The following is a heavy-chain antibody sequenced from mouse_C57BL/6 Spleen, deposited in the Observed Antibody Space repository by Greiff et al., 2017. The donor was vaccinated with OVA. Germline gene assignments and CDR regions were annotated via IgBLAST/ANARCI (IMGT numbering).Heavy chain of an antibody. J-gene: IGHJ2*01. CDR2: IDPSDSYT. V-gene: IGHV1-50*01. Sequence: QVQLQQPGAELVKPGASVKLSCKASGYTFTSYWMQWVKQRPGQGLEWIGEIDPSDSYTNYNQKFKGKATLTVDTSSRTAYMQLSSLTSEDSAVYYCARFFFDYWGQGTTLTVSS. CDR1: GYTFTSYW. CDR3: ARFFFDY.